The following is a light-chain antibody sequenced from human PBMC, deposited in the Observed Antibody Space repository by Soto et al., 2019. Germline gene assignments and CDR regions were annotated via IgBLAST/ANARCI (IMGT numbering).Light chain of an antibody. Sequence: EIVLTQSPATLSVSPGERAALSCRASQSFGSNLFWYQQKPGQAPRLLIYGASTRATGVPARFSGSGSGTEFTLTISSLQSEDFAVYYCQQFNSWPLTFGGGTKVDIK. CDR3: QQFNSWPLT. V-gene: IGKV3-15*01. CDR2: GAS. CDR1: QSFGSN. J-gene: IGKJ4*01.